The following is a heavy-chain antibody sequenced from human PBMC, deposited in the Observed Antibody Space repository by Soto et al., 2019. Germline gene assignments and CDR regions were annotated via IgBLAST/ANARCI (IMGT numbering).Heavy chain of an antibody. CDR2: ISWNSGSI. Sequence: GGSLRLSCAASGFTFDDYAMHWVRQAPGKGLEWVSGISWNSGSIGYADSVKGRFTISRDNAKKSLYLQMNSLRAEDTALYYCAKSGSDTAMARGYFDYWGQGTLVTVSS. D-gene: IGHD5-18*01. V-gene: IGHV3-9*01. J-gene: IGHJ4*02. CDR3: AKSGSDTAMARGYFDY. CDR1: GFTFDDYA.